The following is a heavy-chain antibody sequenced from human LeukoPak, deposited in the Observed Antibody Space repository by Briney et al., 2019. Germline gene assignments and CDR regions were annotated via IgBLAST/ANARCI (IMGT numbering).Heavy chain of an antibody. V-gene: IGHV3-7*01. Sequence: GGFLRLSCEASGFSMSVYWMSWVRQAPGKGLEWVGNIKQDGSERNYVDSVKGRFTISRDNAKKSLYLQMDSLRAEDAAVYYCARDWGAYYHFFDYWGQGTLVTVSS. J-gene: IGHJ4*02. D-gene: IGHD3-22*01. CDR2: IKQDGSER. CDR3: ARDWGAYYHFFDY. CDR1: GFSMSVYW.